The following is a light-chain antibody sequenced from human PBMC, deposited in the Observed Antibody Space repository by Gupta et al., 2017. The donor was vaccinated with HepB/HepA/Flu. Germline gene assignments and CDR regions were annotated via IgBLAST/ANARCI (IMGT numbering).Light chain of an antibody. CDR3: QQFNTYGVT. V-gene: IGKV1-5*03. CDR1: QRFTSR. Sequence: DIQMTQSPSTVSASVGDRVTITCRASQRFTSRLAWYQQKPGKAPKLLTYQASSLESGVPSRFSGSESGTEFTLTISSLQPDDFGIYYCQQFNTYGVTFGPGTKVDIK. CDR2: QAS. J-gene: IGKJ3*01.